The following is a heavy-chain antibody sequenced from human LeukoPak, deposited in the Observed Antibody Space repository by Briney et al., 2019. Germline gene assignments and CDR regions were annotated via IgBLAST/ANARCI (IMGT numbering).Heavy chain of an antibody. CDR2: IYHSGST. CDR3: ARGDCSSTSCYAGGSFYYFDY. CDR1: GGSISSYY. D-gene: IGHD2-2*01. Sequence: PSETLSLTCTVSGGSISSYYWSWIRQPPGKGLEWIGYIYHSGSTYYNPSLKSRVTISVDRSKNQFSLKLSSVTAADTAVYYCARGDCSSTSCYAGGSFYYFDYWGQGTLVTVSS. J-gene: IGHJ4*02. V-gene: IGHV4-59*12.